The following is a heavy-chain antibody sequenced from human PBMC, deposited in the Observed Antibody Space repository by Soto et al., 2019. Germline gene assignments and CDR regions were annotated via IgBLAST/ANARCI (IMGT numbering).Heavy chain of an antibody. CDR3: AREKRAVAAKYYFDY. CDR2: IYHSGST. D-gene: IGHD6-19*01. V-gene: IGHV4-30-2*01. Sequence: PSETLSLTCAVSGVSISSGGYSWSWIRQPPGKGLEWIGYIYHSGSTNYNPSLKSRVTISVDTSKNQFSLKLSSVTAADTAVYYCAREKRAVAAKYYFDYWGQGTLVTVSS. CDR1: GVSISSGGYS. J-gene: IGHJ4*02.